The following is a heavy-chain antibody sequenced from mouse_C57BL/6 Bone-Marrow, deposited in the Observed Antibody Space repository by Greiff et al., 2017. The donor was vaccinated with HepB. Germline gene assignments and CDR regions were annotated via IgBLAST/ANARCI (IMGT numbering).Heavy chain of an antibody. J-gene: IGHJ2*01. Sequence: EVQGVESGGGLVKPGGSLKLSCAASGFTFSDYGMHWVRQAPEKGLEWVAYISSGSSTIYYADTVKGRFTIARDNAKNTLYLQMTSLRSEDTAMYYCARRERKHKDYFDYWGQGTTLTVSS. CDR1: GFTFSDYG. CDR3: ARRERKHKDYFDY. CDR2: ISSGSSTI. V-gene: IGHV5-17*01.